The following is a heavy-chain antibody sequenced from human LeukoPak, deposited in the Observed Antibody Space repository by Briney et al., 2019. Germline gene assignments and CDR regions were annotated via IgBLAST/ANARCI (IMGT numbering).Heavy chain of an antibody. J-gene: IGHJ4*02. Sequence: RASVKVSCKASGYTFTGYYMHWVRQAPGQGLEWMGIINPSGGSTSYAQKFQGRVTMTRDMSTSTVYMELSSLRSEDTAVYYCARDSSGSSTNYYFDYWGQGTLVTVSS. D-gene: IGHD6-13*01. CDR3: ARDSSGSSTNYYFDY. CDR1: GYTFTGYY. V-gene: IGHV1-46*01. CDR2: INPSGGST.